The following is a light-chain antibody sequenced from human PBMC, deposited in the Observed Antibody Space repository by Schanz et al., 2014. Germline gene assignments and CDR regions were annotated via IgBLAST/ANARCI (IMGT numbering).Light chain of an antibody. J-gene: IGKJ1*01. CDR1: QSISSW. Sequence: DIQMTQSPSTLSASVGDRVTITCRASQSISSWLAWYQQKPGKAPKLLIYKASSLESGVPSRFSGSGSGTEFTLTISRVEPEDSAVYYCQQYGESLWTFGPGTRVEIK. V-gene: IGKV1-5*03. CDR3: QQYGESLWT. CDR2: KAS.